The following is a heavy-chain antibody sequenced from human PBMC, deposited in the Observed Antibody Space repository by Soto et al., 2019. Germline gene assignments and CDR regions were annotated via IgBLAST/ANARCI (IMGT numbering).Heavy chain of an antibody. V-gene: IGHV1-18*01. CDR2: ISAYNGNT. Sequence: YTFTSYGISWARQAPGQGLEWMGWISAYNGNTNYAQKLQGRVTMTTDTSTSTAYMELRSLRSDDTAVYYCARSTYYYDSSGYYYPYWGQGTLVTVSS. J-gene: IGHJ4*02. D-gene: IGHD3-22*01. CDR1: YTFTSYG. CDR3: ARSTYYYDSSGYYYPY.